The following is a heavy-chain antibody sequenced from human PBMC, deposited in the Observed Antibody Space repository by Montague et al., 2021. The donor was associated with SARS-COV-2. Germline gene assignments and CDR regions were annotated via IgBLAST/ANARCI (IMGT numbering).Heavy chain of an antibody. Sequence: SLRLSCAASRLPFNGYAMHWVCQAPGKGLEWLTFISHDESNHRYADSVKGRFTISRDNSKNTLYLQMDSLRPEDTAVYYCARGGYRSGSFYIDYWGQGTLVTVSS. D-gene: IGHD1-26*01. J-gene: IGHJ4*01. V-gene: IGHV3-30*04. CDR3: ARGGYRSGSFYIDY. CDR1: RLPFNGYA. CDR2: ISHDESNH.